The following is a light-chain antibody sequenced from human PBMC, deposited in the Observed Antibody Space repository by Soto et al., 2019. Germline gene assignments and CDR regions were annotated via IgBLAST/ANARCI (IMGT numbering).Light chain of an antibody. CDR3: QQYGNSPWT. V-gene: IGKV3-20*01. CDR2: STS. J-gene: IGKJ1*01. Sequence: EIVLTQSPGTLSLSPWERATLSCRASQSVSSSYLAWYQQKPGQAPRLLIYSTSSRATGIPDRFSGSGSGTDFTLTISRLEPEDFAVYYCQQYGNSPWTFGQGTKVDIK. CDR1: QSVSSSY.